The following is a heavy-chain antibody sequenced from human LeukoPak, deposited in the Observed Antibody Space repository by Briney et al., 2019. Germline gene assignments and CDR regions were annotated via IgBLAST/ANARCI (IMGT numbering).Heavy chain of an antibody. CDR2: IKQDGSEK. V-gene: IGHV3-7*01. Sequence: PGGSLRLSCAASGFTFSGYWMSWVRQAPGKGLEWVANIKQDGSEKYYVDSVKGRFTISRDNSKNSLYLQMNSLRAEDTAVYYCARDAERHSSSWYRDWGQGTLVTVSS. J-gene: IGHJ4*02. D-gene: IGHD6-13*01. CDR1: GFTFSGYW. CDR3: ARDAERHSSSWYRD.